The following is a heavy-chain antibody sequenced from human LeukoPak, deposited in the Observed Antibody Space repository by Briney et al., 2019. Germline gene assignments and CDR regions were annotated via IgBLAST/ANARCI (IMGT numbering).Heavy chain of an antibody. CDR1: GFIFSNYG. J-gene: IGHJ4*02. CDR2: ISGSGGST. D-gene: IGHD3-10*01. Sequence: PGGSLRLSCAASGFIFSNYGMTWVRQAPGKGLEWVSAISGSGGSTYYADSVKGRFTISRDNSKNTLYLQMNSLRAEDTAVYYCAKDGSYYYGSGSYYTDYWGQGTLVTVSS. CDR3: AKDGSYYYGSGSYYTDY. V-gene: IGHV3-23*01.